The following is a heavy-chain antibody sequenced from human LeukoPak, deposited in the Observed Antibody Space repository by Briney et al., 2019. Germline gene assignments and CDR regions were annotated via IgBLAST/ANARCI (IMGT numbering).Heavy chain of an antibody. V-gene: IGHV3-11*01. Sequence: GGSLRLSCAASGFTFSDYYMSWIRQAPGKGLEWVSYISSSGSTIYYADSVKGRFTISRDNSKNTLYLQMNSLRAEDTAVYYCAKVDDGYNSVNNFDYWGQGTLVTVSS. D-gene: IGHD5-24*01. CDR2: ISSSGSTI. CDR3: AKVDDGYNSVNNFDY. J-gene: IGHJ4*02. CDR1: GFTFSDYY.